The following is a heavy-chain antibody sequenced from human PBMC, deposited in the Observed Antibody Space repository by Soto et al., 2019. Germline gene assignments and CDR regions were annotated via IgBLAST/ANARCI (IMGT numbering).Heavy chain of an antibody. CDR3: ARPDYYDTTGYFED. V-gene: IGHV3-48*01. Sequence: GGSLRLSCAASGFIFSRYNMHWVRQAPGKGLEWLSYISRSGTTMYYADSVRGRFTISRDNAKNSLYLQINTLRVEDTAVYYCARPDYYDTTGYFEDWGQGTLVTSPQ. CDR1: GFIFSRYN. CDR2: ISRSGTTM. D-gene: IGHD3-22*01. J-gene: IGHJ4*02.